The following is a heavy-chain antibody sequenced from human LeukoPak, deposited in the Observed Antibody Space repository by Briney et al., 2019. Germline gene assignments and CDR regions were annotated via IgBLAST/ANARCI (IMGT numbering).Heavy chain of an antibody. V-gene: IGHV1-18*01. J-gene: IGHJ3*02. CDR2: ISAYNGNT. D-gene: IGHD2-15*01. CDR1: GYTFTSYG. Sequence: ASVKVSCKASGYTFTSYGISWVRQAPGQGLEWMGWISAYNGNTNCAQKLQGRVTMTTDTSTSTAYMELRSLRSDVTAVYYCARSRGDIVVVVAAGDAFDIWGQGTMVTVSS. CDR3: ARSRGDIVVVVAAGDAFDI.